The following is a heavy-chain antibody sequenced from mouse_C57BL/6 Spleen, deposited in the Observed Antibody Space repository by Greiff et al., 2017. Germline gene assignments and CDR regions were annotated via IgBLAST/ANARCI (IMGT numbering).Heavy chain of an antibody. Sequence: QVQLQQPGAELVKPGASVKLSCKASGYTFTSYWMQWVKQRPGQGLEWIGEIDPSDSYTNYNQKFKGKATLTVDTSSSTAYMQLSSLTSEDSAVYFCARRRGSTHFDDRGQGTTLTVSS. D-gene: IGHD1-1*01. CDR3: ARRRGSTHFDD. CDR1: GYTFTSYW. V-gene: IGHV1-50*01. J-gene: IGHJ2*01. CDR2: IDPSDSYT.